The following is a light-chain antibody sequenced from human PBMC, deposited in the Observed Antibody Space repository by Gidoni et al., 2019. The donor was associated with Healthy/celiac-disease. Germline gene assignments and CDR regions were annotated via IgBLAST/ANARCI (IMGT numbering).Light chain of an antibody. CDR2: AAS. Sequence: DIQMTQSPSSLSASVGDRVTITCRASQSISSYLNWYQQKPGKAPKLLIYAASSLQSGVPSRFSGSGSRTDFTLTISRLQHEDFATYYCQQSYSTPRTFGQXTKVEIK. CDR3: QQSYSTPRT. V-gene: IGKV1-39*01. CDR1: QSISSY. J-gene: IGKJ1*01.